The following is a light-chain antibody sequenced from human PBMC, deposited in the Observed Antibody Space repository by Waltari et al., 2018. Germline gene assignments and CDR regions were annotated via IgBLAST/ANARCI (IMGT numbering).Light chain of an antibody. CDR2: RAS. Sequence: EIVLTQSPDTLSLSPGEPATLPCRASQAVTADYLAWYQQKPGQAPRLLIYRASSRATGIPDRFSGSGSGTDFTLTISRLEPEDFAVYYCQQYGSSLRTFGQGTKVEI. J-gene: IGKJ1*01. CDR3: QQYGSSLRT. CDR1: QAVTADY. V-gene: IGKV3-20*01.